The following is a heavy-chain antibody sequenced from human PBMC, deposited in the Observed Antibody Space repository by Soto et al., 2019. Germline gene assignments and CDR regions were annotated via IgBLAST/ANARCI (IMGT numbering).Heavy chain of an antibody. CDR1: GGSISSYY. CDR3: ARHHAY. V-gene: IGHV4-59*08. Sequence: QVQLQESGPGLVKPSETLSLTCTVSGGSISSYYWSWIRQPPGKGLEWIGYIYYSGSTNYNPTLRGRVTITLDTSKDQFSLTLSSVTAADRAVYYCARHHAYWGQGTLVTVSS. J-gene: IGHJ4*02. CDR2: IYYSGST.